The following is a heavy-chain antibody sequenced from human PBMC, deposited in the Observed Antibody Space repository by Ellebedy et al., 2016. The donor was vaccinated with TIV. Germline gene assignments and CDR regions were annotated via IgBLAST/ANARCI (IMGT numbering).Heavy chain of an antibody. CDR2: ITYNGDT. CDR3: ARHSGSRTYPLDV. Sequence: MPSETLSLTCTVSGGSMGTYSWSWIRLPPGAGLEWIGYITYNGDTNYNPSLKSRLTISLETSKSQFSLKLGSVTAADTAVYYCARHSGSRTYPLDVWGKGTRVIVSP. V-gene: IGHV4-59*08. D-gene: IGHD3-10*01. CDR1: GGSMGTYS. J-gene: IGHJ6*04.